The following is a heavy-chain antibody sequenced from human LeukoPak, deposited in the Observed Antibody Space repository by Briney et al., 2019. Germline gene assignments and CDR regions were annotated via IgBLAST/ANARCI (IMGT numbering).Heavy chain of an antibody. D-gene: IGHD4-23*01. Sequence: ASVKVSCKVSGYTLTELSMHWVRQVPGKGLEWMGGFDPEDGETIYAQKFQGRVTMTEDTSTDTAYMELSSLRSEDTAVYYCATDIPQRVTVVSPNFDYWGQGTLVTVSS. CDR2: FDPEDGET. CDR3: ATDIPQRVTVVSPNFDY. CDR1: GYTLTELS. J-gene: IGHJ4*02. V-gene: IGHV1-24*01.